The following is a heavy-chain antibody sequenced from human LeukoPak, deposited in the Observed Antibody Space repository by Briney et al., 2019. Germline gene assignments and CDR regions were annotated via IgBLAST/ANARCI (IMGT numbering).Heavy chain of an antibody. D-gene: IGHD2-8*02. CDR3: STGSLVQNY. CDR2: IKSKTNGETT. CDR1: GLTFSNAW. J-gene: IGHJ4*02. V-gene: IGHV3-15*01. Sequence: GGSLRLSCAVSGLTFSNAWMSWVRQAPGKGLEWVGRIKSKTNGETTDYAAPVKGRFTISRDDSKNTVYLQMNSLKTEDTALYYCSTGSLVQNYWGQGTLVTVSS.